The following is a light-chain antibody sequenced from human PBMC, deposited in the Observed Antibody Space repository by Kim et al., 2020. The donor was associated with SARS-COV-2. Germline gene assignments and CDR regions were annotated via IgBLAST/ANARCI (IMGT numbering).Light chain of an antibody. CDR1: QDIRND. CDR3: LQHSTYPIT. J-gene: IGKJ5*01. CDR2: GAS. V-gene: IGKV1-17*01. Sequence: AFVGERVTITCRARQDIRNDLGWYQQNPGRAPKRLIYGASSLQSGVPSRFSGSGSGTEFTLTISSVQPEDFATYFCLQHSTYPITFGQGTRLEIK.